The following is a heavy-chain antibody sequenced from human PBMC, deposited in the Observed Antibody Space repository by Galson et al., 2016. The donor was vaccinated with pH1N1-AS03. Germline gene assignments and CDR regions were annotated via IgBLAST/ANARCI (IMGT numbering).Heavy chain of an antibody. CDR3: ARDESGYMY. CDR1: GYTFVNYG. J-gene: IGHJ4*02. CDR2: ISGYDGHT. D-gene: IGHD3-3*01. V-gene: IGHV1-18*01. Sequence: SVKVSCKASGYTFVNYGISWVRRAPGQGLEWMGWISGYDGHTGYAQKFQGRVTMTTDTSTNTAYMELRSLTSDDAAVYYCARDESGYMYWGQGPLVTVSS.